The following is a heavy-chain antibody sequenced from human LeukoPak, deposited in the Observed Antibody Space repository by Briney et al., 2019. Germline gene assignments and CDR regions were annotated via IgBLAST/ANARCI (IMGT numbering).Heavy chain of an antibody. CDR3: ARDRTNFVDY. D-gene: IGHD3-9*01. J-gene: IGHJ4*02. CDR1: GLTFKICG. V-gene: IGHV3-33*01. Sequence: AGRSLRLSCAASGLTFKICGMHWVRQAPGKGLEWVGVIWNDGSTTFYADSVRGRFTISRDNSKNTLYLQMNSLRAEDTAVYYCARDRTNFVDYWGQGTLVTVSS. CDR2: IWNDGSTT.